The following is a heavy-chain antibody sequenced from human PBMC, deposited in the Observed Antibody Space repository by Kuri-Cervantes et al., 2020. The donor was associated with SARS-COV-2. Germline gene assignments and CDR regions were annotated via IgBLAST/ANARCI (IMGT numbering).Heavy chain of an antibody. CDR3: ARWQKYGSGSYSDAFDI. J-gene: IGHJ3*02. D-gene: IGHD3-10*01. CDR2: IYYSGST. CDR1: GGSISSYY. V-gene: IGHV4-59*01. Sequence: SETLSLTCTVSGGSISSYYWSWIRQPPGKGLEWIGYIYYSGSTNYNPSLKSRVTISVDTSKNQFSLKLSSETAADTAVYYCARWQKYGSGSYSDAFDIWGQGTMVIVSS.